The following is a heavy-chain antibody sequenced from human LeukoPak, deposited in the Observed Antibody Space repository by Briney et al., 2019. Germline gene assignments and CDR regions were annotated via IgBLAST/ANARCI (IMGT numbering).Heavy chain of an antibody. Sequence: ASVKVSXKASGYTFTSYGISWVRQAPGQGLEWMGWISAYNGNTNYAQKLQGRVTMTTDTSTSTAYMEVRSLRSDDTAVYYCGRVFYDPSVYSAFYSGGRGPRVTVSS. CDR1: GYTFTSYG. V-gene: IGHV1-18*01. J-gene: IGHJ4*02. CDR2: ISAYNGNT. D-gene: IGHD3-22*01. CDR3: GRVFYDPSVYSAFYS.